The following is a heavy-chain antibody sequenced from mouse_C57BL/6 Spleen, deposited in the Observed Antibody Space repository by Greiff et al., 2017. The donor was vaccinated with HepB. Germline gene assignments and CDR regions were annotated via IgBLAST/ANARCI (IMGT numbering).Heavy chain of an antibody. Sequence: QVQLQQSGAELVMPGASVKLSCKASGYTFTSYWMHWVKQRPGQGLEWIGEIDPSDSYTNYNQKFKGKSTLTVDKSSSTAYMQLSSLTSEDSAVYYCARRFYYGSSCFDYWGQGTTLTVSS. CDR1: GYTFTSYW. CDR2: IDPSDSYT. CDR3: ARRFYYGSSCFDY. D-gene: IGHD1-1*01. J-gene: IGHJ2*01. V-gene: IGHV1-69*01.